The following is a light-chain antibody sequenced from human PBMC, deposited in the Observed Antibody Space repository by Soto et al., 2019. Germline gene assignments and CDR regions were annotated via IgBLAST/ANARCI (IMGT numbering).Light chain of an antibody. CDR3: QSYDRSLSGSV. CDR2: GNS. CDR1: SSNIGAGYD. Sequence: QSVLTQPPSVSGAPGQRVTISCTGSSSNIGAGYDVHWYQQLPGTAPKVLIHGNSNRPSGVPDRFSGSKSGTSASLAITGLQAEDEADYHCQSYDRSLSGSVFGTGTKVTVL. J-gene: IGLJ1*01. V-gene: IGLV1-40*01.